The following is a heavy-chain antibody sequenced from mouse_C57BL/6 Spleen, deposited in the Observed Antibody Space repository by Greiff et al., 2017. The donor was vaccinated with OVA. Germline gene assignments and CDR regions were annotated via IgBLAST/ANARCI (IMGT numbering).Heavy chain of an antibody. CDR1: GFTFSDYG. D-gene: IGHD2-5*01. Sequence: EVQRVESGGGLVKPGGSLKLSCAASGFTFSDYGMHWVRQAPEKGLEWVAYISSGSSTIYYADTVKGRFTISRDNAKNTLFLQMTSLRSEDTAMYYCASNSNHWFAYWGQGTLVTVSA. V-gene: IGHV5-17*01. CDR2: ISSGSSTI. CDR3: ASNSNHWFAY. J-gene: IGHJ3*01.